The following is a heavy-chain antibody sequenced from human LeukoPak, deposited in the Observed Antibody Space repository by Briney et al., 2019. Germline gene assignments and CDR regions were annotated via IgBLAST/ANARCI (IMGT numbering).Heavy chain of an antibody. CDR3: ARSFYDSSGSKVDY. Sequence: ASVKVSCKASGGTFSSYAISWVRQAPGQGLEWMGGIIPIFGTANYAQKFQGRVTITTDESTSTAYMELSSLRSEDTAVYYCARSFYDSSGSKVDYWGQGTLVTVSS. CDR1: GGTFSSYA. CDR2: IIPIFGTA. J-gene: IGHJ4*02. V-gene: IGHV1-69*05. D-gene: IGHD3-22*01.